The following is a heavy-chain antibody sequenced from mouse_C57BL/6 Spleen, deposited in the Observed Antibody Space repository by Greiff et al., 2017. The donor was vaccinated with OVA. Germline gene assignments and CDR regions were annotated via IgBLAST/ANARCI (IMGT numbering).Heavy chain of an antibody. CDR1: GYAFSSSW. D-gene: IGHD1-1*01. CDR3: ARDLTTVVAYYFDY. J-gene: IGHJ2*01. CDR2: IYPGDGDT. V-gene: IGHV1-82*01. Sequence: QVQLQQSGPELVKPGASVKISCKASGYAFSSSWMNWVKQRPGKGLEWIGRIYPGDGDTNYNGKFKGKATLTADKSSSTAYMQLSSLTSEDSAVYCCARDLTTVVAYYFDYWGQGTTLTVSS.